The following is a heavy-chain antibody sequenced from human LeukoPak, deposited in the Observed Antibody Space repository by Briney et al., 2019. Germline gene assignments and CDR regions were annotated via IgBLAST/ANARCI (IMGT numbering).Heavy chain of an antibody. D-gene: IGHD6-13*01. Sequence: SETLSLTCTVSGGSISSSSYYWGWIRQPPGKGLEWIGEINHSGSTNYNPSLKSRVTISVDTSKNQFSLKLSSVTAADTAVYYCARGIAAATYRHDAFDIWGQGTMVTVSS. J-gene: IGHJ3*02. CDR2: INHSGST. CDR1: GGSISSSSYY. V-gene: IGHV4-39*07. CDR3: ARGIAAATYRHDAFDI.